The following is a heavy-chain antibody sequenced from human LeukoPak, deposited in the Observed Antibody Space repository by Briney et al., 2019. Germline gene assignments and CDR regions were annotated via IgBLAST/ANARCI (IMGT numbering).Heavy chain of an antibody. D-gene: IGHD3-10*01. CDR1: GFTFSSYG. CDR3: ARGGIITSYSFEI. V-gene: IGHV3-30*02. Sequence: GGSLRLSCAASGFTFSSYGMHWVRQAPGKGLEWVAFIRYDGSNKYYADSVRGRFTISRDNAKNSVYLQMDSLRAEDTAVYYCARGGIITSYSFEIWGQGTMVTVSS. J-gene: IGHJ3*02. CDR2: IRYDGSNK.